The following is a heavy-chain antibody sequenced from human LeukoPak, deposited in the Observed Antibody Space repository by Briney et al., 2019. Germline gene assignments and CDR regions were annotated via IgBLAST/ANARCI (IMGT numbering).Heavy chain of an antibody. CDR2: ISGSGGST. V-gene: IGHV3-23*01. CDR1: GGSISSTTYY. D-gene: IGHD5-18*01. J-gene: IGHJ4*02. CDR3: AKARHSYGSPYDY. Sequence: ETLSLTCTVSGGSISSTTYYWGWIRQPPGKGLEWVSAISGSGGSTYYADSVKGRFTISRDNSKNTLYLQMNSLRAEDTAVYYCAKARHSYGSPYDYWGQGTLVTVSS.